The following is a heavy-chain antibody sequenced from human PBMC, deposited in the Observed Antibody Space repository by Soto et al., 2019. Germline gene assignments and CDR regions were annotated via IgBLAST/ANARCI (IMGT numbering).Heavy chain of an antibody. D-gene: IGHD5-18*01. Sequence: SETLSLTCTVSGGSISSYYWSWIRQPPGKGLEWIGYIYYSGSTNYNPSLKSRVTISVDTSKNQFSLKLSSVTAADTAVYYCARLDSYGGYYYSSGMDVWAQGTTATVPS. J-gene: IGHJ6*02. CDR2: IYYSGST. V-gene: IGHV4-59*01. CDR1: GGSISSYY. CDR3: ARLDSYGGYYYSSGMDV.